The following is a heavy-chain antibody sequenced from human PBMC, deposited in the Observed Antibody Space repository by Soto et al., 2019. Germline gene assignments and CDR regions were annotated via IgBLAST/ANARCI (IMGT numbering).Heavy chain of an antibody. V-gene: IGHV1-2*04. J-gene: IGHJ4*02. D-gene: IGHD2-15*01. Sequence: QVQLVQSGAEVKKPGASVKVSCKASGYTFTGYYMHWVRQAPGQGLEWMGWINPNSGGTNYAQKFQGWVTMTRDTSISTAYMEVSRLRSDDTAVYYCARGGGGKMATLLFDYWGQGTLVTVSS. CDR1: GYTFTGYY. CDR3: ARGGGGKMATLLFDY. CDR2: INPNSGGT.